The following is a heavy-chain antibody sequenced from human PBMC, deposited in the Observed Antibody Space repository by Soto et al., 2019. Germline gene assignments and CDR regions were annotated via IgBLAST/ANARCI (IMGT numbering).Heavy chain of an antibody. Sequence: SETLSLTCTVSGGSISSYYWSWIRQPPGKGLEWIGYIYYSGSTNYNPSLKSRVTISVDTSKNQFSLKLSSVTAADTAVYYCARERRDAFDIWGQGTLVTVSS. CDR1: GGSISSYY. CDR3: ARERRDAFDI. J-gene: IGHJ3*02. CDR2: IYYSGST. V-gene: IGHV4-59*01.